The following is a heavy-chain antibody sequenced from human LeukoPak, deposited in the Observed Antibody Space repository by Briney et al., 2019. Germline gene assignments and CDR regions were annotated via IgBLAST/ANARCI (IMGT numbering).Heavy chain of an antibody. D-gene: IGHD2-15*01. CDR1: GFTFSSYW. CDR3: ATRFQGGKARG. J-gene: IGHJ4*02. CDR2: INTDGSST. V-gene: IGHV3-74*01. Sequence: GGSLRLSCAASGFTFSSYWMHWVRQAPGKGLVWVSRINTDGSSTSYADSVKGQFTISRDNAKNTLYLQMNSLRAEDTAVYYCATRFQGGKARGWGQGTLVTVSS.